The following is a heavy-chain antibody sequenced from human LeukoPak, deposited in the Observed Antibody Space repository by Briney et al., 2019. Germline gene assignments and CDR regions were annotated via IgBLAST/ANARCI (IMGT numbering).Heavy chain of an antibody. CDR1: GGSISSYY. Sequence: SETLSLTCTVSGGSISSYYWSWIRQPPGKGLEWIGYIYYSGSTNYNPSLKSRVTISVDTSKNQFSLKLSSVTAADTAVYYCARRGDIAAAGTFYFDHWGQGTLVTVSS. V-gene: IGHV4-59*08. CDR3: ARRGDIAAAGTFYFDH. CDR2: IYYSGST. D-gene: IGHD6-13*01. J-gene: IGHJ4*02.